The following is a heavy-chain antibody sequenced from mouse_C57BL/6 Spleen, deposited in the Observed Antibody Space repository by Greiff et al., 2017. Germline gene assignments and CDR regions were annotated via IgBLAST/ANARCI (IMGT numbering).Heavy chain of an antibody. D-gene: IGHD1-1*01. V-gene: IGHV5-9-1*02. CDR3: TSNYGSSPSYWYFDV. CDR1: GFTFSSYA. Sequence: EVHLVEPGEGLVKPGGSLKLSCAASGFTFSSYAMSWVRQTPEKRLEWVAYISSGGDYIDYADTVKGRFTIARDNARHTLYLQMSSLKSEDTAMYYCTSNYGSSPSYWYFDVWGTGTTVTVSS. CDR2: ISSGGDYI. J-gene: IGHJ1*03.